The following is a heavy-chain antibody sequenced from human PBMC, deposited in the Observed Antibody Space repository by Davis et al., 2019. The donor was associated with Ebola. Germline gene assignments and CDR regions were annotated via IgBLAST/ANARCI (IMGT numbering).Heavy chain of an antibody. CDR2: INHSGST. Sequence: MPSETLSLTCAVYGGSFSGYYWSWIRQPPGKGLEWIGEINHSGSTNYNPSLKSRVTISVDTSKNQFSLKLSSVTAADTAVYYCARHGGSSGWFGYYFDYWGQGTLVTVSS. CDR1: GGSFSGYY. D-gene: IGHD6-19*01. CDR3: ARHGGSSGWFGYYFDY. V-gene: IGHV4-34*01. J-gene: IGHJ4*02.